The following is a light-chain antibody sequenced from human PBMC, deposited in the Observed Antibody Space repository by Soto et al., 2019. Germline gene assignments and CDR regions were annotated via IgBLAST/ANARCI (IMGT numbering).Light chain of an antibody. Sequence: IQLTQSPSSLSASVGDRVTITCRASQGINKFLDWYQQRPGKAPQLLVYGASTLQSGVPSRFSGSGSGTDFTLTISSLLPEDFATYYCQQLTNFRFTFGQGTKLDIK. V-gene: IGKV1-9*01. CDR2: GAS. J-gene: IGKJ2*01. CDR3: QQLTNFRFT. CDR1: QGINKF.